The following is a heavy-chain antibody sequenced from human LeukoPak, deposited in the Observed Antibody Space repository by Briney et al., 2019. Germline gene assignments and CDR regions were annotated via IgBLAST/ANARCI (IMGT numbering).Heavy chain of an antibody. CDR1: GFTFSSYA. V-gene: IGHV3-30-3*01. Sequence: GGSLRLSCAASGFTFSSYAMTWVRQAPGKGLEWVAVISYDGSNKYYADSVKGRFTISRDNAKNSLYLQMNSLRAEDTAVYYCARGPTGYSSSWYHYWGQGTLVTVSS. J-gene: IGHJ4*02. CDR2: ISYDGSNK. CDR3: ARGPTGYSSSWYHY. D-gene: IGHD6-13*01.